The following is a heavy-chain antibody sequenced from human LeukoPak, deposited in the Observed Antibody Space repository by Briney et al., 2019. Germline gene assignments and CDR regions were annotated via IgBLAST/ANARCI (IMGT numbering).Heavy chain of an antibody. Sequence: SETLSLTCAVYGGSFSGYYWSWIRQPPGKGLEWIGEINHSGSTNYNPSLKSRVTISVDTSKNQFSLKLSSVTAADTAVYYCARAGYSSGWYSSAFDYWGQGTLVTVSS. CDR1: GGSFSGYY. CDR2: INHSGST. D-gene: IGHD6-19*01. V-gene: IGHV4-34*01. CDR3: ARAGYSSGWYSSAFDY. J-gene: IGHJ4*02.